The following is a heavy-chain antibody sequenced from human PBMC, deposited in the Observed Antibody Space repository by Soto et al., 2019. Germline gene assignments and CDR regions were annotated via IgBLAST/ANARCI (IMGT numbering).Heavy chain of an antibody. D-gene: IGHD2-15*01. V-gene: IGHV4-59*01. CDR1: GASIGSYY. CDR2: INYVGST. CDR3: ARDRDCSGGSCCPYVLDY. Sequence: VQLQESGPGLVKPSETLSLTCPVSGASIGSYYWSWIRQPPGKGLEWIASINYVGSTNYNPALRTRVTISVHVSNNQISLRLTSVPADATAVYYCARDRDCSGGSCCPYVLDYWGQGIMVTFSS. J-gene: IGHJ4*02.